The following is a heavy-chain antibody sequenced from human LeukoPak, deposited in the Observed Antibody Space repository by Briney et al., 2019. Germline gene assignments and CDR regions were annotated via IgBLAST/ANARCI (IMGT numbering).Heavy chain of an antibody. V-gene: IGHV3-33*01. CDR1: GFTFSSYG. J-gene: IGHJ4*02. Sequence: PGGSLRLSCAASGFTFSSYGMPWVRQAPGKGLEWVAVIWYDGSNKYYADSVKGRFTISRDNSKNTLYLQMNSLRAEDTAVYSCARGFVVAHRWSLGYWGQGTLVTVSS. CDR2: IWYDGSNK. D-gene: IGHD3-16*01. CDR3: ARGFVVAHRWSLGY.